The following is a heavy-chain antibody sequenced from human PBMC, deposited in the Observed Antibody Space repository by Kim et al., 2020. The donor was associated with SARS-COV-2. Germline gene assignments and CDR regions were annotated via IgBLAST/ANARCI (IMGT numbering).Heavy chain of an antibody. V-gene: IGHV4-38-2*02. Sequence: SETLSLTCTVSGYSISSGYYWGWIRQPPGKGLEWIGSIYHSGSTYYNPSLKSRVTISVDTSKNQFSLKLSSVTAADTAVYYCARRYYYDSSGQSYFDYWCQGTLVTVSS. CDR2: IYHSGST. CDR3: ARRYYYDSSGQSYFDY. CDR1: GYSISSGYY. J-gene: IGHJ4*02. D-gene: IGHD3-22*01.